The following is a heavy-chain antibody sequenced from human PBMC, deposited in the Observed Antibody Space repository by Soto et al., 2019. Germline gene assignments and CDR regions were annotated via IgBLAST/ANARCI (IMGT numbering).Heavy chain of an antibody. CDR3: ARDTFSGDSSGPHY. Sequence: LGESLKISCKGSGYSFSRYWIAWVRQTPGKGLEWMGLIYPGDSDTRYSPSFQGQVTISADKSITTAYLQWSSLKASDTAIYYCARDTFSGDSSGPHYSAQGTMVPVSS. J-gene: IGHJ4*02. CDR2: IYPGDSDT. D-gene: IGHD3-22*01. CDR1: GYSFSRYW. V-gene: IGHV5-51*01.